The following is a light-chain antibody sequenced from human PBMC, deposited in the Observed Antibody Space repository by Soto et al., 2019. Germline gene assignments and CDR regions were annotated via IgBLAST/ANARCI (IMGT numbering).Light chain of an antibody. Sequence: QSALTQPASVSGSPGQSITISCTGTSSDVGSYNLVSWYQQHPGKDPKLLIYEGSTRPSGVSNRFSGSKSGNTASLTISGLQAEDEADYYCCSYAGSSTLVFGGGTKLTVL. CDR1: SSDVGSYNL. CDR3: CSYAGSSTLV. CDR2: EGS. V-gene: IGLV2-23*01. J-gene: IGLJ2*01.